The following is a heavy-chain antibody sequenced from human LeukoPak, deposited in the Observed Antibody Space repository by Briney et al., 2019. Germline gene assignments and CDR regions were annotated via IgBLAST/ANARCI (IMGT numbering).Heavy chain of an antibody. J-gene: IGHJ3*02. CDR2: ISSSGGTI. CDR1: GFTFSSYE. V-gene: IGHV3-48*03. Sequence: PGGSLRLSCAASGFTFSSYEMNWVRQAPGKGLEWASYISSSGGTIFYADFVKGRFTISRDNAKNSLYLQMNSLRAEDTAVYYCARGQTGTLDAFDIWGQGKMGHVSS. D-gene: IGHD1/OR15-1a*01. CDR3: ARGQTGTLDAFDI.